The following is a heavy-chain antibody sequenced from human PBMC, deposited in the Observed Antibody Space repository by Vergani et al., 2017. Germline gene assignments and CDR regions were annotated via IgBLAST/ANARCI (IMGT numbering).Heavy chain of an antibody. CDR3: ARVGRDYGVPTADYFDY. CDR1: GGSFSSYY. D-gene: IGHD4-17*01. CDR2: INHSGST. V-gene: IGHV4-34*01. Sequence: QVQLQQWGAGLLKPSETLSLTCAVYGGSFSSYYWSWIRQPPGKGLEWIGEINHSGSTNYNPSLKSRVTISVDTSKNQFSLKLSSVTAADTAVYYCARVGRDYGVPTADYFDYWGQGTLVTVSS. J-gene: IGHJ4*02.